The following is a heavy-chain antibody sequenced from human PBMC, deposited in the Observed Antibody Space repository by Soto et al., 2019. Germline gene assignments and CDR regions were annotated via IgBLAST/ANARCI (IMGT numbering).Heavy chain of an antibody. J-gene: IGHJ4*02. CDR1: GGSVSNYY. CDR2: MYPRGNT. Sequence: QVQLQESGPGLVKPSETLSLTRNVSGGSVSNYYWSWMRQPDGKGLEWIGRMYPRGNTNYNPSLNSRVSMSVDTSKNQFSLSLSSVTAADTAVYYCAREKYTGSNSYFDYWGQGTLVTVSS. V-gene: IGHV4-4*07. CDR3: AREKYTGSNSYFDY. D-gene: IGHD1-26*01.